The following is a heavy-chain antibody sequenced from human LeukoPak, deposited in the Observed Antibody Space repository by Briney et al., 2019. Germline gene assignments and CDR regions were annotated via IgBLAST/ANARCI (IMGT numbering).Heavy chain of an antibody. J-gene: IGHJ6*03. V-gene: IGHV3-23*01. CDR1: GFTFSNYA. CDR3: ARGAYHSYYMDV. Sequence: PGGSLRLSCAASGFTFSNYAMSWVRQAPGKGLEWVSAVSGAAGTTYYADSVKGRFSISRDNAKNTVYLQMNSLRAEDTAVYYCARGAYHSYYMDVWGKGTTVTVSS. CDR2: VSGAAGTT.